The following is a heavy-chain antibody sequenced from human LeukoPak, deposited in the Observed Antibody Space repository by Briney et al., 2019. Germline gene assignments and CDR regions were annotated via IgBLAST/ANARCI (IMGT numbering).Heavy chain of an antibody. CDR2: IYSGGST. V-gene: IGHV3-53*01. D-gene: IGHD2-15*01. J-gene: IGHJ4*02. CDR3: ARDVVEVDGGQFDY. CDR1: GFTVSSNY. Sequence: VRSLRLSSAASGFTVSSNYMSSVRQAPGQGLEWVSGIYSGGSTYYADSVKGRFTISRDNSKNTLYLQMNSLRAEDTAVYYCARDVVEVDGGQFDYWGQGTLVTVSS.